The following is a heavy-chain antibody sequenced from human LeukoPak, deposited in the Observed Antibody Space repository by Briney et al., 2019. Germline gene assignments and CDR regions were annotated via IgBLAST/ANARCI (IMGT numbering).Heavy chain of an antibody. J-gene: IGHJ3*02. CDR1: GFTFRSYS. CDR3: ARAYSGSYPAAFDI. V-gene: IGHV3-21*01. CDR2: ISSSGSYI. D-gene: IGHD1-26*01. Sequence: GGSLRLSCAASGFTFRSYSMNWVRQAPGKGLEWVSSISSSGSYIYYADSVKGRFTISRDNAKNSLYLQMHSLRAEDTAVYYCARAYSGSYPAAFDIWGQGTMVTVSS.